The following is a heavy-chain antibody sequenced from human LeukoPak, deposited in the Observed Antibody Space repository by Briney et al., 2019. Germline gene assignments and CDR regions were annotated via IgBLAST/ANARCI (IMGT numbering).Heavy chain of an antibody. Sequence: PSETLSLSCAVYGGSFSGYYWSCIRQPPGKGLEWIGEINHSGSTNYNPSLKSRVTISVDTSKNQFSLKLSSVTAADTAVYYCARGIAALFDYWGQGTLVTVSS. J-gene: IGHJ4*02. D-gene: IGHD6-25*01. CDR2: INHSGST. CDR1: GGSFSGYY. CDR3: ARGIAALFDY. V-gene: IGHV4-34*01.